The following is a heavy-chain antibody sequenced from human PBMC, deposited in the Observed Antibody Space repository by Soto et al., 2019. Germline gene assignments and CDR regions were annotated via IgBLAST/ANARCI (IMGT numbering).Heavy chain of an antibody. CDR3: AKVNWGAAAFYENYYGMDV. V-gene: IGHV3-23*01. Sequence: GGSLILSCAASGFTFSSYAMSWVRPAPGKGLEWVSAISGSGGSTYYADSVKGRFTISRDNSKNTLYLQMNSLRAEDTAVYYCAKVNWGAAAFYENYYGMDVWGQGTTVNVSS. CDR2: ISGSGGST. J-gene: IGHJ6*02. CDR1: GFTFSSYA. D-gene: IGHD6-13*01.